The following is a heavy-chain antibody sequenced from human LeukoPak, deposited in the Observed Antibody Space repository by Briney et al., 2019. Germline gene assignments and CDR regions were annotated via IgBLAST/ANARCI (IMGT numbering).Heavy chain of an antibody. J-gene: IGHJ6*03. V-gene: IGHV4-34*01. CDR2: INHSGST. Sequence: PSETLSLTCAVYGGSFSGYYWSWIRQPPGKGLEWIGEINHSGSTNYNPSLKSRVTISVDTSKNQFSLKLSSVTAADTAVYYCARGRYYGSGRYMDVWGKGTTVTVSS. D-gene: IGHD3-10*01. CDR1: GGSFSGYY. CDR3: ARGRYYGSGRYMDV.